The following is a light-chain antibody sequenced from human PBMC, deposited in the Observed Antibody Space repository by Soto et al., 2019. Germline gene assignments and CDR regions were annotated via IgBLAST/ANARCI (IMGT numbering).Light chain of an antibody. J-gene: IGKJ3*01. CDR3: QQHSSFPIP. V-gene: IGKV1-9*01. CDR2: GAS. CDR1: QGISSF. Sequence: IELTQSPSSLSSSVGDRVTIACRASQGISSFLAWYQQKPGKAPKLLIYGASTLQSGVPSRFSGSGSGKDFTLTIGSLQPEDFAAYYCQQHSSFPIPFGPGTKVDIK.